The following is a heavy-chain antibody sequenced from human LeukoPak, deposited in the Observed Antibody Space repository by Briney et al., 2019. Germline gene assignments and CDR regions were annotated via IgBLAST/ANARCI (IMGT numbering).Heavy chain of an antibody. D-gene: IGHD5-24*01. CDR1: GFTFSDYY. J-gene: IGHJ4*02. Sequence: GGSLRLSCAASGFTFSDYYMSWIRQAPGRGLEWVSYISGSGSTIYYADSVKGRFTISRDNAKNSLYLQMNSLRAEDTAVYYCARDSREEEMALFDYWGQGTLVTVSS. CDR3: ARDSREEEMALFDY. V-gene: IGHV3-11*04. CDR2: ISGSGSTI.